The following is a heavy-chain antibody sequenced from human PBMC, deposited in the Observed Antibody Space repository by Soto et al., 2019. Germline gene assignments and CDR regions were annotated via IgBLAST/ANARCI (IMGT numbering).Heavy chain of an antibody. CDR1: GGTFSSYA. J-gene: IGHJ4*02. CDR2: IIPIFGTA. V-gene: IGHV1-69*13. D-gene: IGHD1-7*01. CDR3: ARGKWNYAGEFDY. Sequence: GAPVKVSCKASGGTFSSYAISWVRQAPGQGLEWMGGIIPIFGTANYAQKFQGRVTITADESTSTAYMELSSLRSEDTAVYYCARGKWNYAGEFDYWGQGTLVTVSS.